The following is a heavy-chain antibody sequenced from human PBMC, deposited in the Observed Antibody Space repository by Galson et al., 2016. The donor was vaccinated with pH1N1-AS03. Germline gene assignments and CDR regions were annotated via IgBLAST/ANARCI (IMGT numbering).Heavy chain of an antibody. V-gene: IGHV3-11*01. J-gene: IGHJ3*01. Sequence: SLRLSCAASGFTFTDYYMTWIRQAPGKGLELISYISSRGSTKYYADSVKGRFAISRADTKKSVYLQMDRLRVEDTAVYYCARDWGFSWTSRPTFDFWGQGTMVAVSA. CDR3: ARDWGFSWTSRPTFDF. CDR2: ISSRGSTK. D-gene: IGHD6-13*01. CDR1: GFTFTDYY.